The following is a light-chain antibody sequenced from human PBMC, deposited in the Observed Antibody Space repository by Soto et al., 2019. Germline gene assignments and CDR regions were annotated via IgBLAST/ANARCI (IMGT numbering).Light chain of an antibody. CDR2: VAS. CDR1: QGISKY. Sequence: DVQMTQSPSSLSASVGDRVTITCRASQGISKYLAWYQQKPGKVPRLLIYVASTLQSGVPSRFSGSGSGTDFILTISSQQPEDVATYYCQKYDSAPWTFGQGTKVEIK. CDR3: QKYDSAPWT. V-gene: IGKV1-27*01. J-gene: IGKJ1*01.